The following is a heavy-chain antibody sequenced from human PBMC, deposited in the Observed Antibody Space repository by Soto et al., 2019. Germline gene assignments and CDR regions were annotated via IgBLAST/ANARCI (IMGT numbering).Heavy chain of an antibody. CDR1: GFNFTTSW. CDR3: ARHIYYYDSSALNY. V-gene: IGHV5-51*01. CDR2: IYPGDSDT. Sequence: PGESLKISCETSGFNFTTSWIVWVRQMPGKGLEWMGIIYPGDSDTTYSPSFQGQVTISADKSISTAYLQWSSLKASDTAMYYCARHIYYYDSSALNYWGQGTLVTVSS. J-gene: IGHJ4*02. D-gene: IGHD3-22*01.